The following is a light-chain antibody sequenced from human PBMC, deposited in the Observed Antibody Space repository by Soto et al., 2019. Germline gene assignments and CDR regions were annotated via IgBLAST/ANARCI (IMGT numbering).Light chain of an antibody. CDR3: QQSYSLPVT. Sequence: DIQMTQSPSSLSASVGDRVTITCRASQSIATYLNWYQQKPGKAPNLLIFATSSLQSGVPSRFSGSGSGTDFTLTISSQQPEDFATYYCQQSYSLPVTFGGGTKVQIK. J-gene: IGKJ4*01. V-gene: IGKV1-39*01. CDR1: QSIATY. CDR2: ATS.